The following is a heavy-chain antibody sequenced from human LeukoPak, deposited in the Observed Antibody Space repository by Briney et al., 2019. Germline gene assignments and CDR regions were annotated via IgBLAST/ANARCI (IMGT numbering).Heavy chain of an antibody. J-gene: IGHJ4*02. D-gene: IGHD3-22*01. V-gene: IGHV1-69*13. CDR2: IIPIFGTA. Sequence: SVKVSCKASGGTFSSYAISWVRQAPGQGLEWIGGIIPIFGTANYTQKFQGRVTITADESTSTAYMELSSLRSEDTAVYYCARELDDSSGGIDYWGQGTLVTVSS. CDR3: ARELDDSSGGIDY. CDR1: GGTFSSYA.